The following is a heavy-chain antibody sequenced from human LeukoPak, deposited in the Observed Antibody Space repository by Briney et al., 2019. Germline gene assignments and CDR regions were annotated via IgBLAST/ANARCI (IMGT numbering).Heavy chain of an antibody. V-gene: IGHV4-34*01. Sequence: PSETLSLTCAVYGESFSGYYWSWIRQPPGKGLEWIGEINDRGRTNYNPSLKSRVTISVDTSKNQFSLKLASVTAADTAVYYCARVDYGDYSKDFDYCGQGTLVTVSS. CDR2: INDRGRT. CDR3: ARVDYGDYSKDFDY. J-gene: IGHJ4*02. CDR1: GESFSGYY. D-gene: IGHD4-17*01.